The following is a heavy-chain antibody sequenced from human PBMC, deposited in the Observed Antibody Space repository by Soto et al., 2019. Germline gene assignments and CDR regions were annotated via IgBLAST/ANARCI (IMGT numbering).Heavy chain of an antibody. V-gene: IGHV4-4*02. CDR3: ARVYSGSYSDS. CDR1: GGSIRSNNW. D-gene: IGHD1-26*01. J-gene: IGHJ4*02. CDR2: IFHGGST. Sequence: QVQLQESGPGLVKPSGTLSLTCAVSGGSIRSNNWWSWVRQPPGKGLEWIGEIFHGGSTYYNPSPKXXVTMSVDKSKNQFSLKLSSVTAADTAVYFCARVYSGSYSDSWGQGTLVTVSS.